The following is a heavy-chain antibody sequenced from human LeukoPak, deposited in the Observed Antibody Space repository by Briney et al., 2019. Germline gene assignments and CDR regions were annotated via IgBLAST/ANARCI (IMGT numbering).Heavy chain of an antibody. J-gene: IGHJ3*02. V-gene: IGHV4-34*01. CDR1: GGSFSGYY. CDR3: ASRVSRQQLVLRVFDI. CDR2: INHSGST. D-gene: IGHD6-13*01. Sequence: PSETLSLTCAVYGGSFSGYYWRWIRQPPGKGLESIGEINHSGSTNYNPSLKSRVTISVDTSKNQFSLKLSSVTAADTAVYYCASRVSRQQLVLRVFDIWGQGTMVTVSS.